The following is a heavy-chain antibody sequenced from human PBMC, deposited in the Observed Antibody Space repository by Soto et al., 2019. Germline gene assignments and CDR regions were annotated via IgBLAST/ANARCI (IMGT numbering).Heavy chain of an antibody. J-gene: IGHJ6*02. CDR3: ARDRAYSSTWPTRDYYYGMDV. CDR2: TYYRSKWYN. CDR1: GDSVSSNSAA. D-gene: IGHD6-13*01. Sequence: SPTLSLTCAISGDSVSSNSAAWNWVRQSPSRGLEWLGRTYYRSKWYNDYAVSVKSRITINPDTSKNQFSLQLNSVTPEDTAVYYCARDRAYSSTWPTRDYYYGMDVWGQGTTVTVSS. V-gene: IGHV6-1*01.